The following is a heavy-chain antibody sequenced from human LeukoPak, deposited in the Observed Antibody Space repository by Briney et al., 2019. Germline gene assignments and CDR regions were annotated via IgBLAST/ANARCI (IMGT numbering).Heavy chain of an antibody. CDR1: GGTFSSYA. CDR3: ARVIGPPNQYYYGMDV. D-gene: IGHD1-14*01. J-gene: IGHJ6*02. CDR2: IIPILGIA. Sequence: SVKVSCKASGGTFSSYAISWVRQAPGQGLEWMGRIIPILGIANYAQKFQGRVTITADKSTSTAYMELSSLRSEDTAVYYCARVIGPPNQYYYGMDVWGQGTTVTVSS. V-gene: IGHV1-69*04.